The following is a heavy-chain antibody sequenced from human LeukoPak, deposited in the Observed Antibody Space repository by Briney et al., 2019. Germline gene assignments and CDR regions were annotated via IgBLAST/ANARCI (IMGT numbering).Heavy chain of an antibody. CDR2: FDPEDGET. J-gene: IGHJ4*02. CDR3: ATLLNDNWNYIFGY. Sequence: ASVTVSCKVSGYTLTELSMHWVRQAPGKGLEWMGGFDPEDGETIYAQKFQGRVTMTEDTSTDTTYMELSSLRSEDTAVYYCATLLNDNWNYIFGYWGQGTLVTVSS. V-gene: IGHV1-24*01. D-gene: IGHD1-7*01. CDR1: GYTLTELS.